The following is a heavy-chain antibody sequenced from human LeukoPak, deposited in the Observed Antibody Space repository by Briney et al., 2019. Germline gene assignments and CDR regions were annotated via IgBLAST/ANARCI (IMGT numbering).Heavy chain of an antibody. J-gene: IGHJ3*02. Sequence: QTGGSLRLSCAASGFTFSSYAMSWVRQAPGKGLEWVGFIRSKAYGGTTEYAASVKGRFTISRDDSKSIAYLQMNSLKTEDTAVYYCTRDEFAGHAFDIWGQGTMVTVSS. V-gene: IGHV3-49*04. D-gene: IGHD3-16*01. CDR1: GFTFSSYA. CDR3: TRDEFAGHAFDI. CDR2: IRSKAYGGTT.